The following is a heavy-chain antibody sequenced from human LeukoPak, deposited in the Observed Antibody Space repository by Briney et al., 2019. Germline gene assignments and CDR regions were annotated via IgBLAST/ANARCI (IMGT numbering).Heavy chain of an antibody. CDR3: ARLAAAGFDFDY. J-gene: IGHJ4*02. CDR2: ISSSSSYI. Sequence: GGSLRLSCAASGFTFSSYSMNWVRQAPGKGLEWVSSISSSSSYIYYADSVKGRFTISRDNSKNTLYLQMNSLRAEDTAVYYCARLAAAGFDFDYWGQGTLVTVSS. D-gene: IGHD6-13*01. V-gene: IGHV3-21*01. CDR1: GFTFSSYS.